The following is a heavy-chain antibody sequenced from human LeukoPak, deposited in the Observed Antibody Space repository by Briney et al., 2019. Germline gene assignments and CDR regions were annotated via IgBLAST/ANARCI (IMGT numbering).Heavy chain of an antibody. CDR2: IKESGDIT. CDR3: AKYCSGATCSGY. V-gene: IGHV3-23*01. J-gene: IGHJ4*02. Sequence: GGSLRLSCAASGFTFSSYSMCWVRQAPGKGPEWVSGIKESGDITYYADSVKGRFTISRDNSKNTLYLQMNSLRAEDTAKYYCAKYCSGATCSGYWGQGTLVTVSP. D-gene: IGHD2-15*01. CDR1: GFTFSSYS.